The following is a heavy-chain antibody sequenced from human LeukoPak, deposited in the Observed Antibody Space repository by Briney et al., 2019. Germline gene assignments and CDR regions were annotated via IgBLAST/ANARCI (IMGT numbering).Heavy chain of an antibody. CDR2: MYHNGST. V-gene: IGHV4-39*01. Sequence: SETLSLTCAVSGGSINSSSSYWGWIRQPPGKGLEWIGSMYHNGSTYYNPSLKSRVTISVDTSKNQFSLKLTSVTAADTAVYYCARHPSGRMWLQQGGWFDPWGQGTLVTVSS. CDR1: GGSINSSSSY. D-gene: IGHD5-24*01. CDR3: ARHPSGRMWLQQGGWFDP. J-gene: IGHJ5*02.